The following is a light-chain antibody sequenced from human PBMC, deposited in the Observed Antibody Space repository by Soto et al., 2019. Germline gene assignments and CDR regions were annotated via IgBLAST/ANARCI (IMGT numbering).Light chain of an antibody. V-gene: IGKV1-33*01. CDR2: DAS. Sequence: DIQMTQSPSSLSASLGDRVTITCQASQAISKYLHWYHQRPGKAPLLVIYDASILEPGAPSRFSGGGSGTSFTLTISSLQPEDIGTYFCQQYNNLPYTFGQGTKLDIK. CDR1: QAISKY. CDR3: QQYNNLPYT. J-gene: IGKJ2*01.